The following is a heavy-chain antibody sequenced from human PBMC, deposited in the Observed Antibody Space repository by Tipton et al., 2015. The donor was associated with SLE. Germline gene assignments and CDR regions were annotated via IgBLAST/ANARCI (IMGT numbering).Heavy chain of an antibody. CDR1: GFTFRNYG. J-gene: IGHJ4*02. CDR3: ARDRGVGGTCDY. CDR2: IQNDGSNK. V-gene: IGHV3-33*01. D-gene: IGHD1-26*01. Sequence: RSLRLSCAASGFTFRNYGMHWVRQAPGKGLEWLTFIQNDGSNKYYADSVKGRFTISRDNSKNTVSLQMNSLRAGDTAVYYCARDRGVGGTCDYWGQGTLVTVSS.